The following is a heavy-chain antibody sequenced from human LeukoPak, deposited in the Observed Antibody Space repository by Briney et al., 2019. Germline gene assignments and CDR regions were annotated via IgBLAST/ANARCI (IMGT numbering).Heavy chain of an antibody. V-gene: IGHV1-46*01. CDR2: INPNDGST. Sequence: GASVKVSCKASEYTFTSYYMHWVRQAPGQGLEWMGIINPNDGSTTYARKFQGRVTMTRDTSTSTVYMEVSSLRSEDTAFYYCARDGRYISGWSFDHWGQGTLVTVSS. D-gene: IGHD6-19*01. J-gene: IGHJ4*02. CDR1: EYTFTSYY. CDR3: ARDGRYISGWSFDH.